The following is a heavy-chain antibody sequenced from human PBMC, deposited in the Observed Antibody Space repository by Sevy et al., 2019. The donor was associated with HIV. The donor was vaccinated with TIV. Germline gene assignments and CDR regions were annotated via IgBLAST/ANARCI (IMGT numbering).Heavy chain of an antibody. CDR2: ISSTGGNT. CDR3: VRRGTAGSYDY. J-gene: IGHJ4*02. CDR1: GFTFSSYV. D-gene: IGHD1-26*01. Sequence: GGSLRPSCAASGFTFSSYVMHWARQAPGKGLESVSAISSTGGNTYYIDSVKGRFTISRDNSKNTLYLQMDSLRVEDMAVYYCVRRGTAGSYDYWGQGALVTVSS. V-gene: IGHV3-64*02.